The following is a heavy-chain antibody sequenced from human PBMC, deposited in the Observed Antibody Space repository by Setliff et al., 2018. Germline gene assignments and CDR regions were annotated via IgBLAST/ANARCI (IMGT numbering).Heavy chain of an antibody. D-gene: IGHD6-19*01. Sequence: SETLSLTCSVSGGSINEYYWSWFRQPAGKGLEWIGRIYSDENTDYNPSLKSRVTMSADTSKNQFSLKLKSVAAADTAVYYCTRNFLGWLARFWGRGTLVTVSS. J-gene: IGHJ4*02. CDR1: GGSINEYY. V-gene: IGHV4-4*07. CDR2: IYSDENT. CDR3: TRNFLGWLARF.